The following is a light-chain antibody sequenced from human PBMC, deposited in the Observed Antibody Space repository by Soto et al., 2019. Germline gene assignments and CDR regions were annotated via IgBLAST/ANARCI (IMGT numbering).Light chain of an antibody. J-gene: IGKJ5*01. V-gene: IGKV2-24*01. CDR3: MQGLQSTPT. Sequence: DIVMTQTPLSSPVTIGQPASITXRSSQSLVDNDGNTYLSLLQQRRGXTPRXXXDKXSNRFSGGPDRLSGSGSGTDFTLKIDRVEAEYVGTYYCMQGLQSTPTFGQGTRLEIK. CDR1: QSLVDNDGNTY. CDR2: KXS.